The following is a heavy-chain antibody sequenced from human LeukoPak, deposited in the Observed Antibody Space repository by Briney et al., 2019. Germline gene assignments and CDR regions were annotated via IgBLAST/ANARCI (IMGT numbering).Heavy chain of an antibody. Sequence: GGSLRLSCAASGFTLCNYDMNWVRQAPGKGLEWVSSISTGSRYIYYTDSLRGRFTVSRDDAKNTLYLQMNSLRAEDTAVYYCARADCSSSTCYLRRSWFDPWGQGTLVTVSS. V-gene: IGHV3-21*06. CDR2: ISTGSRYI. J-gene: IGHJ5*02. CDR3: ARADCSSSTCYLRRSWFDP. CDR1: GFTLCNYD. D-gene: IGHD2-2*01.